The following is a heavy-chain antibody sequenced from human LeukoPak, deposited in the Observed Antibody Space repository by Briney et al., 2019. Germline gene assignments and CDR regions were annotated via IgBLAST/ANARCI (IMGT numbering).Heavy chain of an antibody. CDR1: GFTFRGYW. CDR2: INSDGSST. Sequence: GGSLSFSCAAPGFTFRGYWMTWVRQAPGKGLVWVSRINSDGSSTSYADSVKGRFTISRDNAKNTLYLQMNSLRVEDSAVYYCARDQIYCSGGYCYFDYWGQGTLVTVSS. V-gene: IGHV3-74*01. D-gene: IGHD2-15*01. CDR3: ARDQIYCSGGYCYFDY. J-gene: IGHJ4*02.